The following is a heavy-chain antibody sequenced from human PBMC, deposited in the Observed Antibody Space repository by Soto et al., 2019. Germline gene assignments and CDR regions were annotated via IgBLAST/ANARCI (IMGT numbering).Heavy chain of an antibody. Sequence: RASVKVSCKASGYSFTDYYMHWVRQAPGQGLEWMGWINPYRGATNYAQKFQGRVTMTRDTSISTAYMELSRLRSDDTAVYWCAGEHVRPRTGAMDVWGQGTTVTVS. D-gene: IGHD1-1*01. CDR1: GYSFTDYY. CDR3: AGEHVRPRTGAMDV. J-gene: IGHJ6*02. V-gene: IGHV1-2*02. CDR2: INPYRGAT.